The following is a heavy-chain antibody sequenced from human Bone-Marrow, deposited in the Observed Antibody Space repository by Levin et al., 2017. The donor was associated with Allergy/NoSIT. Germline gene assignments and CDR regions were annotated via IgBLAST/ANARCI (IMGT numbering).Heavy chain of an antibody. V-gene: IGHV3-30*18. CDR3: AKGSLELDY. Sequence: GGSLRLSCAASGLTINNYGMHWVRQAPGKGLEWMAVISYDGNSINYADSVKGRFTISRDISKNTLYLQMDSLRAEDTAVYYCAKGSLELDYWGQGTLVTVSS. D-gene: IGHD1-7*01. J-gene: IGHJ4*02. CDR2: ISYDGNSI. CDR1: GLTINNYG.